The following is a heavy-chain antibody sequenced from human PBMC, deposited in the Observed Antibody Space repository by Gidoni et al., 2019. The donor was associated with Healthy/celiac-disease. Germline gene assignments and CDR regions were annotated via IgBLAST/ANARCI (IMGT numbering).Heavy chain of an antibody. CDR1: GFTFSSYS. D-gene: IGHD3-22*01. CDR3: AREGRYYDSSGYYPDI. CDR2: ISSSSSYI. Sequence: EVQLVESGGGLVKPGGSLRLSCAASGFTFSSYSMKWFRQAPGKGLEWCSSISSSSSYISYADSVKGRFTISRDNAKNSLYLQMNSLRAEDTAVYYCAREGRYYDSSGYYPDIWGQGTMVTVSS. V-gene: IGHV3-21*01. J-gene: IGHJ3*02.